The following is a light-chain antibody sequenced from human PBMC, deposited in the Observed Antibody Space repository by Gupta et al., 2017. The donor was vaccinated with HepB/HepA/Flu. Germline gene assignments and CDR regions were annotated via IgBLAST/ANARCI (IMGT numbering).Light chain of an antibody. CDR1: SSDVGSYNY. V-gene: IGLV2-14*03. J-gene: IGLJ2*01. CDR2: DVT. CDR3: SAYTRTINAV. Sequence: QPALTQPASVSGSPGQSITISCTGTSSDVGSYNYVSWYQQCPGKAPNLLIYDVTSRPSGVASRFSGSKSGNTSSLTISEHEEEDEADYYCSAYTRTINAVFGGGTKLTVL.